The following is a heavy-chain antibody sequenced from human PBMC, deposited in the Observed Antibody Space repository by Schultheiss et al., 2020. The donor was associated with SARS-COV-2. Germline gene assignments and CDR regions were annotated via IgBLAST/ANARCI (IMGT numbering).Heavy chain of an antibody. Sequence: GGSLRLSCAASGFTFSSYWMSWVRQAPGKGLEWVANIKQDGSEKYYVDSVKGRFTISRDNAKNSLYLQMNSLRAEDTAVYYCARGEIAVAGSYYYYGMDFWGQGTTVTVSS. CDR2: IKQDGSEK. CDR3: ARGEIAVAGSYYYYGMDF. J-gene: IGHJ6*02. D-gene: IGHD6-19*01. V-gene: IGHV3-7*01. CDR1: GFTFSSYW.